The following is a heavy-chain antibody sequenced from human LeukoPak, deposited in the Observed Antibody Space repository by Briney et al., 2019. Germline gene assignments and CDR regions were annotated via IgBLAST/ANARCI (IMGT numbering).Heavy chain of an antibody. CDR1: GFTFSSYW. V-gene: IGHV3-7*01. CDR2: IKQDGSEK. CDR3: ARLYDFWSGYYRDY. D-gene: IGHD3-3*01. J-gene: IGHJ4*02. Sequence: GGSLRLSCAVSGFTFSSYWMSWVRQAPGKGLEWVANIKQDGSEKYYVDSVKGRFTISRDNAKNSLYLQMNSLRAEDTAVYYCARLYDFWSGYYRDYWGQGTLVTVS.